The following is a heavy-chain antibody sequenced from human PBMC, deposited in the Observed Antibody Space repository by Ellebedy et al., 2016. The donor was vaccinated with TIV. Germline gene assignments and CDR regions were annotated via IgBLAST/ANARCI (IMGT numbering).Heavy chain of an antibody. D-gene: IGHD1-7*01. CDR2: INPNSGGT. CDR1: GYTFTGYY. CDR3: ARAGDSGPGWNYGPFLDY. V-gene: IGHV1-2*02. J-gene: IGHJ4*02. Sequence: ASVKVSCXASGYTFTGYYMHWVRQAPGQGLEWMGWINPNSGGTNYAQKFQGRVTMTRDTSISTAYMELSRLRSDDTAVYYCARAGDSGPGWNYGPFLDYWGQGTLVTVSS.